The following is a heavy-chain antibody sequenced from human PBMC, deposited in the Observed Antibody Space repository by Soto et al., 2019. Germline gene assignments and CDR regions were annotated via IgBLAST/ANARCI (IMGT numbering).Heavy chain of an antibody. V-gene: IGHV4-39*01. CDR3: ASPYSSSSDYYYGMDV. CDR1: GGSISSSSYY. D-gene: IGHD6-6*01. Sequence: SETLSLTCTASGGSISSSSYYWGWIRQPPGKGLEWIGSIYYSGSTYYNPSLKSRVTISVDTSKNQFSLKLSSVTAADTAVYYCASPYSSSSDYYYGMDVWGQGTTVTVSS. J-gene: IGHJ6*02. CDR2: IYYSGST.